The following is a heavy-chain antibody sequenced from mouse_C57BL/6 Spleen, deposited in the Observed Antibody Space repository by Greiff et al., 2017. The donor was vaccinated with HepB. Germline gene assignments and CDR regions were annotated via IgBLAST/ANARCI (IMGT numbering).Heavy chain of an antibody. CDR1: GYAFSSSW. CDR3: AREYYGSSGDFDV. D-gene: IGHD1-1*01. J-gene: IGHJ1*03. CDR2: IYTGDGDT. V-gene: IGHV1-82*01. Sequence: VQLQESGPELVKPGASVKISCKASGYAFSSSWMNWVKQRPGKGLEWIGRIYTGDGDTNYNGKFKGKATLTADKSSSTAYMQLSSLTSEDSAVYFCAREYYGSSGDFDVWGTGTTVTVSS.